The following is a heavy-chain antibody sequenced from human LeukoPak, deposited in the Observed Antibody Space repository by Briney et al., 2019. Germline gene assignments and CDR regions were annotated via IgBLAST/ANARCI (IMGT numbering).Heavy chain of an antibody. J-gene: IGHJ4*02. CDR2: INPNSGGT. CDR3: ARLSSWYSQGFDY. D-gene: IGHD6-13*01. CDR1: GYTFTGYY. V-gene: IGHV1-2*02. Sequence: ASVKVSCKASGYTFTGYYMHWVRQAPGQGLEWMGWINPNSGGTNYAQKFQGRATMTRDTSISTAYMELSSLRSEDTAVYYCARLSSWYSQGFDYWGQGTLVTVSS.